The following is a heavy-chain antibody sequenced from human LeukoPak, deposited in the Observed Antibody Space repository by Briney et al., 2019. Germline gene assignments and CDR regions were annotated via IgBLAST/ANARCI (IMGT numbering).Heavy chain of an antibody. Sequence: GGSLRPSCTASGLVFSEHSLSWVRQAPGQGPEWVGFIRSTPIGGTTEYAASVKGRFSISRDDSKSIAYLQMDTLQIEDTGVYYCTTLMSGRPDVWGQGTLVTVAS. CDR3: TTLMSGRPDV. J-gene: IGHJ4*02. D-gene: IGHD2-8*01. V-gene: IGHV3-49*04. CDR2: IRSTPIGGTT. CDR1: GLVFSEHS.